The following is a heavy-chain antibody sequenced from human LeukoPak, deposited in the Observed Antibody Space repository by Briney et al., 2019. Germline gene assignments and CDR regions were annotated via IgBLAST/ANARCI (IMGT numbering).Heavy chain of an antibody. V-gene: IGHV4-38-2*02. D-gene: IGHD5-12*01. Sequence: SETLSLTCTVSGYSINSGHYWGWIRQPPGKRLEWIGSIYYSGNTYYNPTLKSRITISVDTSKNQFSLNLTSVTAADAAVYYCARDLGYSGFDWAPWGQETLVTVSS. CDR1: GYSINSGHY. J-gene: IGHJ5*02. CDR3: ARDLGYSGFDWAP. CDR2: IYYSGNT.